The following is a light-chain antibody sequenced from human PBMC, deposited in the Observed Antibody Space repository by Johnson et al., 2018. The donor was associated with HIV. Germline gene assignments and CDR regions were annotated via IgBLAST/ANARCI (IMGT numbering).Light chain of an antibody. J-gene: IGLJ1*01. CDR2: DNN. V-gene: IGLV1-51*01. CDR1: SSNIGNNY. CDR3: GTWDSSLSAGPYV. Sequence: VLTQPPSVSAAPGQKVTISCSGSSSNIGNNYVSWYQQLPGTAPKLLIYDNNKRPSGIPDRFSGSKSGTSATLGITGLQTGDEADYYCGTWDSSLSAGPYVFGTGNKVTVL.